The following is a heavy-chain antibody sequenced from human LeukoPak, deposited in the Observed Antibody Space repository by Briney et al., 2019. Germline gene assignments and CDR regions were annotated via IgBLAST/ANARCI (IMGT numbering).Heavy chain of an antibody. V-gene: IGHV3-23*01. J-gene: IGHJ5*02. D-gene: IGHD3/OR15-3a*01. CDR2: ISGSGGST. CDR1: GFTFSSYA. Sequence: GGSLRLSCAASGFTFSSYAMSWVRHAPGKGLEWVSAISGSGGSTYYADSVKGRFTISRDNSKNTLYLQMNSLRAEDTAVYYCAKAPYGLNWFDPWGQGTLVTVSS. CDR3: AKAPYGLNWFDP.